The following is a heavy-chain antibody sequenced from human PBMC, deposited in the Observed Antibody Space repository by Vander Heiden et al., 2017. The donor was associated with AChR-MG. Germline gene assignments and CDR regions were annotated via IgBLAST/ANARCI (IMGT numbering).Heavy chain of an antibody. D-gene: IGHD3-22*01. J-gene: IGHJ3*02. CDR3: ARAISGYDAFDI. Sequence: QVQLGQSGAEVKKPGASVTVPCKASGGPFSGYAISVGRQAPGQWLEWMGGIIPIFGTANYAQKFQGRVTITADESTSTAYMELSSLRSEDTAVYYCARAISGYDAFDIWGQGTMGTVSS. CDR1: GGPFSGYA. V-gene: IGHV1-69*01. CDR2: IIPIFGTA.